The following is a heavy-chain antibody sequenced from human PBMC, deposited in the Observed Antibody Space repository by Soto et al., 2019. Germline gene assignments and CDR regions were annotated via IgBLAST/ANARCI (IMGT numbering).Heavy chain of an antibody. CDR3: AATVTTPGTSFPDY. D-gene: IGHD4-17*01. J-gene: IGHJ4*02. V-gene: IGHV3-21*01. CDR1: GFSFSDYN. CDR2: IGTTGAYI. Sequence: GGSLRLSSAASGFSFSDYNMNWVRQAPGRGLEWVASIGTTGAYIFYADSMKGRFTISRDNSQNSLYLQMQSLRAEDTAVYYCAATVTTPGTSFPDYWGQGTLVTVSS.